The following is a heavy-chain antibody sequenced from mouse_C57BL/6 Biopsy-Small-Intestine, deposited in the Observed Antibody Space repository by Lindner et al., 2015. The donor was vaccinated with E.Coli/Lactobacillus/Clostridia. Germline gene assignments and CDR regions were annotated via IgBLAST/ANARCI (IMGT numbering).Heavy chain of an antibody. CDR2: FLPGSVST. D-gene: IGHD2-1*01. J-gene: IGHJ2*01. V-gene: IGHV1-9*01. Sequence: VQLQESGAELVKPGAAVKLSCKATGYTFTGYWVDWVKQRPGHGLEWIGEFLPGSVSTIYNEKFKGKATFTADTSSNTVYMQLSSLATEDSAIYYCARRFGNSYYFDYWGQGTTLTVSS. CDR3: ARRFGNSYYFDY. CDR1: GYTFTGYW.